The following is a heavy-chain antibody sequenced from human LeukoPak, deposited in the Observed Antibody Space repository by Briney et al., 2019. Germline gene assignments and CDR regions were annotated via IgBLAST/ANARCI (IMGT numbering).Heavy chain of an antibody. Sequence: PSETLSLTCGVHGESLNDYYWSWIRQSPGKGLEWIGEITHNGSTTFNPSLESRLTISVDTSKNQFSLNLTSVTAADASVYFCARGFCRGESCYSGEYFQHWGQGTLVTVSS. CDR3: ARGFCRGESCYSGEYFQH. CDR2: ITHNGST. CDR1: GESLNDYY. D-gene: IGHD2-15*01. J-gene: IGHJ1*01. V-gene: IGHV4-34*01.